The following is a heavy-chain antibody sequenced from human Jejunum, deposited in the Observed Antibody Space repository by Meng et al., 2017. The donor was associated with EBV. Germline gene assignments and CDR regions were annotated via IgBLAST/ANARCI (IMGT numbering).Heavy chain of an antibody. CDR2: ISAGSGDT. CDR3: ARGSSWNRGDY. J-gene: IGHJ4*02. Sequence: QYHLLQSGVEVKKPGASVKVSCKASGYTLTNYALHWVRQAPGQGLEWMGYISAGSGDTKNSQKFQGRVTFTRDTSASTVYMELSSLRSEDTAMYYCARGSSWNRGDYWGQGTLVTVSS. V-gene: IGHV1-3*01. CDR1: GYTLTNYA. D-gene: IGHD6-13*01.